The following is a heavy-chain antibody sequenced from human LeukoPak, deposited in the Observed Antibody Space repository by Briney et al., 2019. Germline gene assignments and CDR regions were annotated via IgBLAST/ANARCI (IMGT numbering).Heavy chain of an antibody. Sequence: GKSLHVSCKGSGYSFTSYWIGWVRQMPGKGLEWMGFIYPGDSDTRYSPSFQGQVTISADKSISTAYLQCRSLKASDTAMYYCARELYCSSSNCYYGMDVWGQGATVTVSS. D-gene: IGHD2-2*01. CDR1: GYSFTSYW. V-gene: IGHV5-51*01. CDR3: ARELYCSSSNCYYGMDV. CDR2: IYPGDSDT. J-gene: IGHJ6*02.